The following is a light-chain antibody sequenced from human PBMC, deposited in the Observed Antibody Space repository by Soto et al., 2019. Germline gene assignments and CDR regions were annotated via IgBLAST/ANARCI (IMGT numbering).Light chain of an antibody. CDR1: QSINSW. CDR3: QQYNSHQWT. CDR2: RAS. Sequence: DIQLTQSPSTLPASVGDRVTITCRASQSINSWVAWYQQKPGKAPKLLIHRASSVESGVPSRFGGSGSGTEFTLTISSLQPDDFATYHCQQYNSHQWTFGQGTKVEIK. V-gene: IGKV1-5*03. J-gene: IGKJ1*01.